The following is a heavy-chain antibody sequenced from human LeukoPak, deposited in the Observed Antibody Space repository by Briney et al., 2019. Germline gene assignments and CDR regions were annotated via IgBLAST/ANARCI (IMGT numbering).Heavy chain of an antibody. J-gene: IGHJ4*02. CDR2: IHHDGRI. D-gene: IGHD4-17*01. Sequence: SETLSLTCDVSGGSIDSTNWWNWVRQPPGKGLEWIGEIHHDGRINYNPSLKSRVTLSVDKSKNQFSLRLNSVTAADTAVYYCARGGGKTTVDYWGQGTLVTVSS. CDR1: GGSIDSTNW. V-gene: IGHV4/OR15-8*01. CDR3: ARGGGKTTVDY.